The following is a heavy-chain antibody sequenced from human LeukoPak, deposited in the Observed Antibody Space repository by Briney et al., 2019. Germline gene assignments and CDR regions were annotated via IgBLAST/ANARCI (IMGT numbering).Heavy chain of an antibody. CDR1: GGSISSYY. CDR3: ARVIFGSGWSFDY. J-gene: IGHJ4*02. V-gene: IGHV4-59*01. Sequence: PSETLSLTCTVSGGSISSYYWSWIRQPPGKGLEWIGCIYYSGSTNYNPSLKSRVTISVDTSKNQFSLKLSSVTAADTAVYYCARVIFGSGWSFDYWGQGTLVTVSS. CDR2: IYYSGST. D-gene: IGHD6-19*01.